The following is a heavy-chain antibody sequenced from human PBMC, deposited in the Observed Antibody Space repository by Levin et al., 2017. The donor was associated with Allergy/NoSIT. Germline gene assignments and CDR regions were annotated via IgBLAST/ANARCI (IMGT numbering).Heavy chain of an antibody. Sequence: PSETLSLTCTVSGGSISSSSYYWGWIRQPPGKGLEWIGSIYYSGSTYYNPSLKSRVTISVDTSKNQFSLKLSSVTAADTAVYYCARVTNRASDDYYDSSGYYTSADAFDIWGQGTMVTVSS. CDR3: ARVTNRASDDYYDSSGYYTSADAFDI. J-gene: IGHJ3*02. V-gene: IGHV4-39*01. CDR1: GGSISSSSYY. D-gene: IGHD3-22*01. CDR2: IYYSGST.